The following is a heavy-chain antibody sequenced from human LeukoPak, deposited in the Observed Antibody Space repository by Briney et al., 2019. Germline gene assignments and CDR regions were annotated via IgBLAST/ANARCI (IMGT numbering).Heavy chain of an antibody. J-gene: IGHJ4*02. V-gene: IGHV1-8*01. Sequence: ASVKVSCKASGYTFTGYDINWVRQATGQGLEWMGWMNPNSGNTGYAQKFQGRVTMTRNTSISTAYMELSSLRSEGTAVYYCARFGDYRKAPTDYWGQGTLVTVSS. D-gene: IGHD4-17*01. CDR1: GYTFTGYD. CDR3: ARFGDYRKAPTDY. CDR2: MNPNSGNT.